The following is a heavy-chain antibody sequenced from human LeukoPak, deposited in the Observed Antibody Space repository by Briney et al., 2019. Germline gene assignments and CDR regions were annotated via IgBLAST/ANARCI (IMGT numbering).Heavy chain of an antibody. CDR2: IDSGSNNI. V-gene: IGHV3-48*01. CDR3: ARRFDY. Sequence: GGSLRLSCAASGFTFRTYSMNWARQAPGKGVEGGADIDSGSNNIHYADSVKGRFTISRDDAKNSLYLQMDSLRAEDTAVYYCARRFDYWGQGTLVTVSS. J-gene: IGHJ4*02. CDR1: GFTFRTYS.